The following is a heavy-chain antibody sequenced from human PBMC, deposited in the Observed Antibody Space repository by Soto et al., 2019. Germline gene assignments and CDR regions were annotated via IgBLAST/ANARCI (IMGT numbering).Heavy chain of an antibody. CDR2: ISWNSGSI. CDR3: AKRGGWGYSGYEYGYFDL. V-gene: IGHV3-9*01. Sequence: EVQLVESGGGLVQPGRSLRLSCAASGFTFDDYAMHWVRQAPGKGLEWVSGISWNSGSIGYADSVKGRFTISRDNAKNSLYLQMNSLRAEDTALYYCAKRGGWGYSGYEYGYFDLWGRGTLVTVSS. J-gene: IGHJ2*01. D-gene: IGHD5-12*01. CDR1: GFTFDDYA.